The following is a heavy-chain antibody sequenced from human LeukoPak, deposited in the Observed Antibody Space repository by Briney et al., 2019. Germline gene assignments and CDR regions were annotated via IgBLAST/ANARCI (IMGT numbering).Heavy chain of an antibody. D-gene: IGHD3-10*02. CDR1: GFTFSHYG. J-gene: IGHJ6*04. CDR2: ISSSGSTI. CDR3: AELGITMIGGV. Sequence: GGSLRLSCAASGFTFSHYGMTWVRQAPGKGLEWVSYISSSGSTIYYADSVKGRFTISRDNAKNSLYLQMNSLRAEDTAVYYCAELGITMIGGVWGKGTTVTIFS. V-gene: IGHV3-48*04.